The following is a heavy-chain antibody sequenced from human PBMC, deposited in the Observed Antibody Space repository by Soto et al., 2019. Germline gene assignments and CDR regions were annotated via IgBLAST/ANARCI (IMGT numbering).Heavy chain of an antibody. V-gene: IGHV3-23*01. CDR1: GFTFSRSA. CDR3: ARGEDILIIPAAVDY. D-gene: IGHD2-2*01. Sequence: GGSLRLSCAASGFTFSRSAMSWVRQAPGKGLEWVSTIVGSGIKTYYADSVKGRFTISRDNSKNTLFLQINSLRAEDTAIYYCARGEDILIIPAAVDYWGRGTLVTVSS. J-gene: IGHJ4*02. CDR2: IVGSGIKT.